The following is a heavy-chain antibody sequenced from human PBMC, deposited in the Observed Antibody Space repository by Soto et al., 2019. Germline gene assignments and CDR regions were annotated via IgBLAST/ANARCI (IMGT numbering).Heavy chain of an antibody. CDR1: GGTITSYY. V-gene: IGHV4-59*01. J-gene: IGHJ4*02. Sequence: SETLSLTCTVSGGTITSYYWSWLRQPPGKGLDWIGYIYYTGTTKYNPSLKSRVTISVDTSKNQFSLKLSSVTAADTALYYCARAGGIYYDSSGFLDYWGQGTLVTVSS. CDR2: IYYTGTT. D-gene: IGHD3-22*01. CDR3: ARAGGIYYDSSGFLDY.